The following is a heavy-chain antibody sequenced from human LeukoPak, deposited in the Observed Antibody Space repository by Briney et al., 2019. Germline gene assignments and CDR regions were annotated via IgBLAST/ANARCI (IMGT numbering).Heavy chain of an antibody. CDR2: IYTSGSG. CDR3: ARDRGYSYGYWYFDL. V-gene: IGHV4-4*07. J-gene: IGHJ2*01. D-gene: IGHD5-18*01. Sequence: KPSETLSLTCTVSGASISIYYWSWIRQPAGKGLEWIGRIYTSGSGNYGPSLKSRVTMSVDTSKNQFSLKLSSVTAADTAVYYCARDRGYSYGYWYFDLWGRGTLVTVSS. CDR1: GASISIYY.